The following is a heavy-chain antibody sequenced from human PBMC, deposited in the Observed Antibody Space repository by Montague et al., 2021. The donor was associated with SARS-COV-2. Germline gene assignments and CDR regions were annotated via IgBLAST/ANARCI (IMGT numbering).Heavy chain of an antibody. CDR2: TYYRSEWYS. CDR3: ARAERGSCGDGNCYQYFFNY. J-gene: IGHJ4*01. D-gene: IGHD2-15*01. CDR1: GDCVSTNSGT. Sequence: CAISGDCVSTNSGTWNWVRLSPSRGLELLGRTYYRSEWYSDYSVSVKSRISINPGTSENQFSLQLNSVTPEDTAVYYCARAERGSCGDGNCYQYFFNYWSHGLQVADSS. V-gene: IGHV6-1*01.